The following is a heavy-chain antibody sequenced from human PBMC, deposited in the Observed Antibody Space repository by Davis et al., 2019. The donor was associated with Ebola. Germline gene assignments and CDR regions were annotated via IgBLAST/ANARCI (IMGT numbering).Heavy chain of an antibody. Sequence: GESLKISCVASGFTFSTYSMNWVRQAPGKGLEWVSYISTSTTTTYYADSVRGRFTISKDNAKNSLYLQMNSLRDEDTAVYYCARDRYSSGPNWFGPWGQGTLVTVCS. D-gene: IGHD6-19*01. J-gene: IGHJ5*02. CDR3: ARDRYSSGPNWFGP. V-gene: IGHV3-48*02. CDR1: GFTFSTYS. CDR2: ISTSTTTT.